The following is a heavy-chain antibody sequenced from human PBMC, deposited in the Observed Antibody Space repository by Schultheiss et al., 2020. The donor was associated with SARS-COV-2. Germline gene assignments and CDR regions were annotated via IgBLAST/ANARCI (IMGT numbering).Heavy chain of an antibody. J-gene: IGHJ6*02. Sequence: SETLSLTCAVSGGSISSSNWWSWVRQPPGKGLEWIGEIYHSGSTNYNPSLKSRVTISVDTSKNQFSLKLSSVTAADTAVYYCARNIGEFAAAYSHDFWSGYGMDVWGQGTTVTVSS. CDR1: GGSISSSNW. V-gene: IGHV4-4*02. CDR3: ARNIGEFAAAYSHDFWSGYGMDV. D-gene: IGHD3-3*01. CDR2: IYHSGST.